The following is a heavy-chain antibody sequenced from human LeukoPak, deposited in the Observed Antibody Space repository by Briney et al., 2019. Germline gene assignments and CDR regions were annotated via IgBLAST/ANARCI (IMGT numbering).Heavy chain of an antibody. J-gene: IGHJ1*01. V-gene: IGHV1-2*02. CDR3: ARDSAVPAAIPEYFQH. CDR1: GYTFTGYY. D-gene: IGHD2-2*01. Sequence: ASVKVSCKASGYTFTGYYMHWVRQAPGQGLEWMGWINPNSGGTNYAQKFQGRVTMARDTSISTAYMELSRLRSDDTAVYYCARDSAVPAAIPEYFQHWGQGTLVTVSS. CDR2: INPNSGGT.